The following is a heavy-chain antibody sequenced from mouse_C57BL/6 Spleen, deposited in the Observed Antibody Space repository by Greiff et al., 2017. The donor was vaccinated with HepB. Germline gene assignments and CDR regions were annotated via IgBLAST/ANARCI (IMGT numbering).Heavy chain of an antibody. V-gene: IGHV1-54*01. CDR3: ARSRAYGSFAY. D-gene: IGHD6-5*01. Sequence: VLVVESGAELVRPGTSVKVSCKASGYAFTNYLIEWVKQRPGQGLEWIGVINPGSGGTNYNEKFKGKATLTADKSSSTAYMQLSSLTSEDSAVYFCARSRAYGSFAYWGQGTLVTVSA. J-gene: IGHJ3*01. CDR1: GYAFTNYL. CDR2: INPGSGGT.